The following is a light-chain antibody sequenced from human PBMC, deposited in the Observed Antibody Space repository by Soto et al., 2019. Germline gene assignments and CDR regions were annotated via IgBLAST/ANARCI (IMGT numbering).Light chain of an antibody. J-gene: IGKJ1*01. CDR1: QDIRSA. V-gene: IGKV1-5*03. Sequence: IQMTQSPSSLSASVGDRVTITCRASQDIRSALGWYQQKPGKAPKLLIYKASTLKSGVPSRFSGSGSGTEFTLTISSLQPDDFATYYCQHYNSYSEAFGQGTKVELK. CDR3: QHYNSYSEA. CDR2: KAS.